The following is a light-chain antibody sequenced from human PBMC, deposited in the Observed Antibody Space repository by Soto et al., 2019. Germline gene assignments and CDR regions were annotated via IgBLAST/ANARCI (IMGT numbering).Light chain of an antibody. CDR1: QSVSSSY. Sequence: EIVLTQSPGNLSLSPGERATLSCRASQSVSSSYLAWYQQKPGQAPRLLIYGASCRATGIPDRFSGSGSGTDFTLTISRLEHEDVAVYCCQQYGSSPYTFGQGTKLEIK. CDR2: GAS. J-gene: IGKJ2*01. CDR3: QQYGSSPYT. V-gene: IGKV3-20*01.